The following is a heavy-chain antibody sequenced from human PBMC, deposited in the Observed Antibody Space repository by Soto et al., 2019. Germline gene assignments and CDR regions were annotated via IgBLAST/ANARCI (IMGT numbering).Heavy chain of an antibody. J-gene: IGHJ4*02. Sequence: QVQLVQSGAEVKKPGSSVKVSCKASGGTFSSYTISWVRQAPGQGLEWMGRIIPILGIANYAQKFQGRVTITADKSTSTAYMELSSLRSEDTAVYYCGPSGGGSGYVAYWGQGTLVTVSS. CDR2: IIPILGIA. D-gene: IGHD5-12*01. CDR3: GPSGGGSGYVAY. V-gene: IGHV1-69*02. CDR1: GGTFSSYT.